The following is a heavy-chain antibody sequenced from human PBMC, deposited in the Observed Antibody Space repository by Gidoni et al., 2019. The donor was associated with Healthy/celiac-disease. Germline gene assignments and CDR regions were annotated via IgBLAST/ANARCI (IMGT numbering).Heavy chain of an antibody. V-gene: IGHV3-30*18. CDR3: AKRGYSYGSNYYYYGMDV. CDR1: GFPFSSYG. D-gene: IGHD5-18*01. CDR2: ISYDGSNK. Sequence: QVQLVESGGGVVQPGRSLRLSCAASGFPFSSYGMHWVRQAAGKGLEWVAVISYDGSNKYYADSVKGRFTISRDNSKNTLYLQMNSLRAEDTAVYYCAKRGYSYGSNYYYYGMDVWGQGTTVTVSS. J-gene: IGHJ6*02.